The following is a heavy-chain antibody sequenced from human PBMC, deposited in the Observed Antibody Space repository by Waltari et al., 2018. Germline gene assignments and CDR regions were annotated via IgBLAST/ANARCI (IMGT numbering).Heavy chain of an antibody. CDR3: ARGISDIVVVPAAIGFDY. V-gene: IGHV1-69*12. CDR2: IIPIFGTA. D-gene: IGHD2-2*01. J-gene: IGHJ4*02. Sequence: QVQLVQSGAEVKKPGSSVKVSCKASGGTFSSYAISWVRQAPGQGLEWMGGIIPIFGTANYAQKFQGRVTITADESTSTAYMELSSLRSEDTAVYYCARGISDIVVVPAAIGFDYWGQGTLVTVSS. CDR1: GGTFSSYA.